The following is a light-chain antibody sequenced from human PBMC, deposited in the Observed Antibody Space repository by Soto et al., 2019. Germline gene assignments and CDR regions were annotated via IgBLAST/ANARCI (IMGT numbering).Light chain of an antibody. J-gene: IGKJ3*01. CDR3: HQFGSSPFT. V-gene: IGKV3-20*01. CDR2: GPS. CDR1: QTLRGNY. Sequence: IVLTQSPATLALSPGESATLSCRASQTLRGNYFAWYQQVRGQAPRLLVYGPSGRATGVPDRFSGSGSRTVSNLTISKVEPEDFAVYYCHQFGSSPFTLGPGTKVEIK.